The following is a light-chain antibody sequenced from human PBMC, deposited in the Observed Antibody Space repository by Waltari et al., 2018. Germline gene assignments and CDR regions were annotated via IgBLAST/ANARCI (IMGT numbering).Light chain of an antibody. CDR2: DVS. Sequence: QSALTQPASVSGSPGQSITISCTGTSSDVGGYNYVSWYQQHPGKAPKLMIYDVSNRPSGGSNRFSGSKSGDTASLTISGLQAEDEADYYGSSYTSSSSLFGGGTKLTVL. J-gene: IGLJ2*01. V-gene: IGLV2-14*01. CDR3: SSYTSSSSL. CDR1: SSDVGGYNY.